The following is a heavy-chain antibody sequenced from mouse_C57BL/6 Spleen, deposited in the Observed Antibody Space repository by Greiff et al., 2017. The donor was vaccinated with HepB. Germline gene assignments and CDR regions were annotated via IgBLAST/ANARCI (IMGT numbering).Heavy chain of an antibody. CDR3: ARKDLAVVAFYYFDY. J-gene: IGHJ2*01. CDR2: IYPGSGST. Sequence: VQLQQPGAELVKPGASVKMSCKASGYTFTSYWITWVKQRPGQGLEWIGDIYPGSGSTNYNEKFKSKATLTVDTASSTAYMQLSSLTSEDSAVYYCARKDLAVVAFYYFDYWGQGTTLTVSS. CDR1: GYTFTSYW. V-gene: IGHV1-55*01. D-gene: IGHD1-1*01.